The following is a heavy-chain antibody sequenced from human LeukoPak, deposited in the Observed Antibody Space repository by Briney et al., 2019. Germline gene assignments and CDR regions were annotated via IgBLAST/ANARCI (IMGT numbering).Heavy chain of an antibody. CDR2: IYYSGTT. V-gene: IGHV4-61*05. CDR3: ARVLSSGWAGFDY. J-gene: IGHJ4*02. D-gene: IGHD6-19*01. CDR1: GGSISSSSHY. Sequence: SETLSLTCTVFGGSISSSSHYWGWIRQPPGKGLEWIAHIYYSGTTNYNPSLKSRVAISVDTSKNQFSLKLTSVTAADTAVYYCARVLSSGWAGFDYWGQGALVTVSS.